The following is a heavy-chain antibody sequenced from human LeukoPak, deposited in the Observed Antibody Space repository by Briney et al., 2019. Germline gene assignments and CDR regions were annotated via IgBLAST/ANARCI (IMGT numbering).Heavy chain of an antibody. D-gene: IGHD5-12*01. Sequence: PSETLSLTCTVSGGSISSYYWSWIRQPAGKGLEWIGRIYTSGSTNYNPSLKSRVTMSVDTSKNQFSLKLSSVTAADTAVYYCARVRARGYSGYDYNWFDPWGQGTLVTVSS. CDR2: IYTSGST. V-gene: IGHV4-4*07. J-gene: IGHJ5*02. CDR1: GGSISSYY. CDR3: ARVRARGYSGYDYNWFDP.